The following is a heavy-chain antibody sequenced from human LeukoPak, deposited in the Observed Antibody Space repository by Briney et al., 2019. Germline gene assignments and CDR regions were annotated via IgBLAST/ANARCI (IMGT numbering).Heavy chain of an antibody. J-gene: IGHJ4*02. CDR2: IRSKAYGGTT. D-gene: IGHD2-2*01. CDR3: ARGGVYCSSVSCSVDY. V-gene: IGHV3-49*04. Sequence: GGSLRLSCAASGFTFSTYWMHWVRQAPGKGLEWVGFIRSKAYGGTTENAASVKGRFTISRDDSKSIAYLQMNSLKTEDTAVYYCARGGVYCSSVSCSVDYWGQGILVTVSS. CDR1: GFTFSTYW.